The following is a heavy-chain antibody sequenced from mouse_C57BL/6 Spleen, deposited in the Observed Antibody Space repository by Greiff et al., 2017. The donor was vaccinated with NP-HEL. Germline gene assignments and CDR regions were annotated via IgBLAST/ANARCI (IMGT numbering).Heavy chain of an antibody. V-gene: IGHV1-76*01. D-gene: IGHD1-1*01. CDR3: AIYYYGPGFAY. CDR2: IYPGSGNT. J-gene: IGHJ3*01. CDR1: GYTFTDYY. Sequence: VQLQQSGAELVRPGASVKLSCKASGYTFTDYYINWVKQRPGQGLEWIARIYPGSGNTYYNEKFKGKATLTAEKSSSTAYMQLSSLTSEDSAVYFCAIYYYGPGFAYWGQGTLVTVSA.